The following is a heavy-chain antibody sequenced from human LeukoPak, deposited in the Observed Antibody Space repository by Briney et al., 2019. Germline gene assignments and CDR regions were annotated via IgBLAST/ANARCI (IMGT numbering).Heavy chain of an antibody. Sequence: SGTLSLTCAVSGGSISSSNWWSWVRQPPGKGLEWIGEIYHSGSTNYNPSLKSRVTISVDKSKNQFSLKLSSVTAADTAVYHCARQRVAGMYNWFDPWGQGTLVTVSS. CDR3: ARQRVAGMYNWFDP. CDR2: IYHSGST. V-gene: IGHV4-4*02. CDR1: GGSISSSNW. J-gene: IGHJ5*02. D-gene: IGHD6-19*01.